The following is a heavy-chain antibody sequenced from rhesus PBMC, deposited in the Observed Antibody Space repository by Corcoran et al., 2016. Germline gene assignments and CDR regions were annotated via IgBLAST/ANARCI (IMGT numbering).Heavy chain of an antibody. D-gene: IGHD6-25*01. Sequence: QVQLQESGPGVVKPSETLSLTCAVSGGSISSGYDWSWIRRPPGKGLEWIGYIYGSSGSTNSSPSLKNRVTISKDASKNQFSLRLSSVTAADTAVYYCARALIASDIAGYFDIWGPGTPITISS. V-gene: IGHV4-76*01. CDR2: IYGSSGST. J-gene: IGHJ2*01. CDR1: GGSISSGYD. CDR3: ARALIASDIAGYFDI.